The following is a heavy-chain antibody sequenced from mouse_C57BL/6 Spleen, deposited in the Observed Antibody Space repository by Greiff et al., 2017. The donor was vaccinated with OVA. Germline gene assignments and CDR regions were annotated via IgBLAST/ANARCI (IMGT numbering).Heavy chain of an antibody. Sequence: VQLKASGPGLVQPSQSLSITCTVSGFSLTSYGVHWVRQSPGKGLEWLGVIWSGGSTDYNAAFISRLSISKDNSKSQVFFKMNSLQADDTAIYYCARNYDYDEGAMDYWGQGTSVTVSS. J-gene: IGHJ4*01. CDR3: ARNYDYDEGAMDY. V-gene: IGHV2-2*01. CDR2: IWSGGST. CDR1: GFSLTSYG. D-gene: IGHD2-4*01.